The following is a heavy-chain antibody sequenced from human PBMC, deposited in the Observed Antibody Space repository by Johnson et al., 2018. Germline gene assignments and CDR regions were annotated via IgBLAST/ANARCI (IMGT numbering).Heavy chain of an antibody. V-gene: IGHV3-21*01. CDR1: GFTFSSYS. D-gene: IGHD3-16*01. CDR2: ISSSSSYI. Sequence: QLVQSGGGVVQPGRSLRLSCAASGFTFSSYSMNWVRQAPGKGLEWVSSISSSSSYIYYADSVKGRFTISRDNAKNSLYLQMNSLRAEETAVYYCSRDKDGGYYYYMDVWGKGTTVTVSS. J-gene: IGHJ6*03. CDR3: SRDKDGGYYYYMDV.